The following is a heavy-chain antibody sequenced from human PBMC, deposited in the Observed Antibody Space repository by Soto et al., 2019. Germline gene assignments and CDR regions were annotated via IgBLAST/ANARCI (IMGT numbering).Heavy chain of an antibody. CDR1: GYTLTELS. V-gene: IGHV1-24*01. CDR3: ATDRCSGGSCFLGAFDI. J-gene: IGHJ3*02. D-gene: IGHD2-15*01. Sequence: ASVKVSCKVSGYTLTELSMHWVRQAPGKGLEWMGGFDPEDGETIYAQKLQGRVTMTEDTSTDTAYMELSSLRSEDTAVYYCATDRCSGGSCFLGAFDIWGQGTMVTVS. CDR2: FDPEDGET.